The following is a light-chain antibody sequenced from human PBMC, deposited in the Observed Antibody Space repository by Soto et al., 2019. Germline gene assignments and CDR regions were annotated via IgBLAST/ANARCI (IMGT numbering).Light chain of an antibody. V-gene: IGKV2-24*01. CDR1: QSLVHIDGNTY. Sequence: DIVLTQTRLSSPVTLGQPASISCRSSQSLVHIDGNTYFNWLQQRPGQPPRLLIYKISNRFPGVPDRFSGSGAVPDFTLRISRVEAEDVGVYYCMQATQSYTFGQGTRLEIK. CDR2: KIS. J-gene: IGKJ2*01. CDR3: MQATQSYT.